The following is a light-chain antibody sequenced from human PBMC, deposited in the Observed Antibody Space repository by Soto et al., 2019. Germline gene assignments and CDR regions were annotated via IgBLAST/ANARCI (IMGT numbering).Light chain of an antibody. J-gene: IGLJ1*01. CDR3: ASWDDTLHGPL. V-gene: IGLV1-44*01. CDR2: NSD. Sequence: QSVLTQPPSASGTPGQRVTISCSGATSNFGTKSVNWYQHLPGAAPRLLIYNSDQRPSGVPDRFSGSKSGTSASLAISGLQSADEGDYFCASWDDTLHGPLFGGGTKVTVL. CDR1: TSNFGTKS.